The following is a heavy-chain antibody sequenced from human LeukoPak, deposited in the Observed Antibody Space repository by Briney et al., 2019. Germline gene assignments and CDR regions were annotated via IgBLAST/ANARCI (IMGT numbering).Heavy chain of an antibody. D-gene: IGHD6-6*01. Sequence: GGSLRLSRAASGFTFSSYAMSWVRQAPGKGLVWVSRINSDGSSTSYADSVKGRFTISRDNAKNTLYLQMNSLRAEDTAVYYCARGPPVYSSSTVSEFYYYYGMDVWGQGTTVTVSS. CDR3: ARGPPVYSSSTVSEFYYYYGMDV. CDR2: INSDGSST. J-gene: IGHJ6*02. CDR1: GFTFSSYA. V-gene: IGHV3-74*01.